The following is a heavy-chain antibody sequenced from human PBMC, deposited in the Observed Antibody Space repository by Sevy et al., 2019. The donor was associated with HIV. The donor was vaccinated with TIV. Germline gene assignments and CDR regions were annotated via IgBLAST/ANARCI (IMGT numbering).Heavy chain of an antibody. CDR2: IYYSGST. CDR1: GGSISSYY. CDR3: ARQVGDIVVAYFDY. D-gene: IGHD2-15*01. J-gene: IGHJ4*02. Sequence: SETLSLTCTVSGGSISSYYWSWIRQPPGKGLEWIGYIYYSGSTNYNPSLKSRVTISVDTSKNQFSLKLSTVTAADPAVYYCARQVGDIVVAYFDYWGQGTLVTVSS. V-gene: IGHV4-59*08.